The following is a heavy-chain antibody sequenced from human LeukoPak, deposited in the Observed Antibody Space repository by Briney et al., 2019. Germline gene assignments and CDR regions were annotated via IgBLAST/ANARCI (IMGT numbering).Heavy chain of an antibody. D-gene: IGHD2-15*01. Sequence: PSETLSLTCIVSGGSISSYYWSWIRQPPGKGLEWIEYIYYSGSTNYNPSLKSRVTISVDTSKNQFSLKLSSVTAADTAVYYCGRAGSGGLTNYYYGMDVWGQGTTVTVSS. CDR3: GRAGSGGLTNYYYGMDV. J-gene: IGHJ6*02. CDR1: GGSISSYY. CDR2: IYYSGST. V-gene: IGHV4-59*01.